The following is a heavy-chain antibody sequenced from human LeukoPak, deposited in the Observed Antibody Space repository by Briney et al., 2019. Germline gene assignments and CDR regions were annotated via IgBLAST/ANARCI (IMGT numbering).Heavy chain of an antibody. D-gene: IGHD5-18*01. V-gene: IGHV1-24*01. J-gene: IGHJ4*02. CDR3: ATAMVTGFDYYFDY. Sequence: ASVKVSCKVSGYTLTELSMHWVRQAPGKGLEWMGGFDPEDGETIYAQKFQGRVTMTKDTSTDTAYMELSSLRSEDTAVYYCATAMVTGFDYYFDYWGQGTLVTVSS. CDR2: FDPEDGET. CDR1: GYTLTELS.